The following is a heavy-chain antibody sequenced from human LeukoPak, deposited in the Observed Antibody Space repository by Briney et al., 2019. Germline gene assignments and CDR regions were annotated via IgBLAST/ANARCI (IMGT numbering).Heavy chain of an antibody. CDR3: AEIAVGGEVIFDY. CDR1: GGSFSAYY. J-gene: IGHJ4*02. V-gene: IGHV4-34*01. D-gene: IGHD6-19*01. Sequence: SETLSLTCAVYGGSFSAYYWSWIRQPPGKGLEWIGEINHSGSANYNPSLKSRVTISVDTSKNQFSLKLSSVTAADTAVYYCAEIAVGGEVIFDYWGQGTLVTVSS. CDR2: INHSGSA.